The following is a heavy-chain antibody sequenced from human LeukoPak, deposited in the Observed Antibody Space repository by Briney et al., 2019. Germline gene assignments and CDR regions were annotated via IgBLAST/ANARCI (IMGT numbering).Heavy chain of an antibody. CDR1: GGSISSYY. CDR2: IYTSGST. Sequence: PSETLSLTCTVSGGSISSYYRSWIRQPAGKGLEWIGRIYTSGSTNYNPSLKSRVTMSVDTSKNQFSLKLSSVTAADTAVYYCARGSPYSGSYYYYFDYWGQGTLVTVSS. D-gene: IGHD1-26*01. CDR3: ARGSPYSGSYYYYFDY. J-gene: IGHJ4*02. V-gene: IGHV4-4*07.